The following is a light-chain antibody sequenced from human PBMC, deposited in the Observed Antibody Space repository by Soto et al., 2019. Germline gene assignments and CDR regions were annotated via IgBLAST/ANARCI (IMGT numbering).Light chain of an antibody. J-gene: IGKJ3*01. CDR2: GAS. V-gene: IGKV3-15*01. CDR3: HQYKNYPPLT. Sequence: EIVMTQSPATLSVSPGERATLSCRASQSVSSNLAWYQQKPGQAPRLLIYGASTSATGIRARFSGSGDGTAFTPTISSLPADDFAIYYGHQYKNYPPLTFGPGTKVDIK. CDR1: QSVSSN.